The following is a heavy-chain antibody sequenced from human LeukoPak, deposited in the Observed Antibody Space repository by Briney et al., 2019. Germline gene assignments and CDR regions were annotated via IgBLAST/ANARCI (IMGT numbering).Heavy chain of an antibody. Sequence: ASVKVSCKASGYTFTSYGISWVRQAPGQGLEWMGWIGAYNGNTNYAQKLQGRVTMTTDTSTSTAYMELRSLRSDDTAVYYCARDSHGMVRGVMVYWGQGTLVTVSS. D-gene: IGHD3-10*01. CDR1: GYTFTSYG. CDR2: IGAYNGNT. V-gene: IGHV1-18*01. J-gene: IGHJ4*02. CDR3: ARDSHGMVRGVMVY.